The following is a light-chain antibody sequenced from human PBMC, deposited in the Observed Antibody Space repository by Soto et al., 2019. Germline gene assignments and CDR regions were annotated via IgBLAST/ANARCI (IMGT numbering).Light chain of an antibody. CDR2: DAS. Sequence: DIQMTQSPSSLSASIGDRVTITCQASRDISNYLNWYQQKPGKAPKLLIYDASNLETGVPSRFSGSGSGTDFTFTISSLQPEDIATYYCQQYDNFLLTFGGGTKVDIK. CDR3: QQYDNFLLT. CDR1: RDISNY. V-gene: IGKV1-33*01. J-gene: IGKJ4*01.